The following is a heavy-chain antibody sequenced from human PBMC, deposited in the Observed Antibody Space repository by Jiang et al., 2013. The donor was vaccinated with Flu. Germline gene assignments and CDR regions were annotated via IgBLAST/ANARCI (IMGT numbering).Heavy chain of an antibody. CDR3: ATPSGGYDSSGYQYYFDY. D-gene: IGHD3-22*01. Sequence: AQKFQGRVTMTEDTSTDTAYMELSSLRSEDTAVYYCATPSGGYDSSGYQYYFDYWGQGTLVTVSS. J-gene: IGHJ4*02. V-gene: IGHV1-24*01.